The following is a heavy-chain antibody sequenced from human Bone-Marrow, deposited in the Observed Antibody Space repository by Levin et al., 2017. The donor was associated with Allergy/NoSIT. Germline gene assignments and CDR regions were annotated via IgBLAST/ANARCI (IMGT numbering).Heavy chain of an antibody. D-gene: IGHD6-13*01. CDR1: GFTFSSYA. V-gene: IGHV3-64*01. CDR2: ISSNGGST. J-gene: IGHJ4*02. Sequence: SCAASGFTFSSYAMHWVRQAPGKGLEYVSAISSNGGSTYYANSVKGRFTISRDNSKNTLYLQMGSLRAEDMAVYYCARDRGYSSSWYGMAYWGQGTLVTVSS. CDR3: ARDRGYSSSWYGMAY.